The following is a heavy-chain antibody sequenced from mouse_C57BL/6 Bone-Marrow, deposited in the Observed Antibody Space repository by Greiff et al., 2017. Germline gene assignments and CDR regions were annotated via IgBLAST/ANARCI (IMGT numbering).Heavy chain of an antibody. Sequence: QVQLKQSGAELVRPGASVTLSCKASGYTFTDYEMHWVKQTPVHGLEWIGAIDPETGGTAYNQKSKGKAILTADKSSSTAYMELRSLTSEDSAVYYCTRSGDLDSIFFAYWGQGTLVTVSA. J-gene: IGHJ3*01. CDR3: TRSGDLDSIFFAY. V-gene: IGHV1-15*01. CDR2: IDPETGGT. CDR1: GYTFTDYE. D-gene: IGHD2-3*01.